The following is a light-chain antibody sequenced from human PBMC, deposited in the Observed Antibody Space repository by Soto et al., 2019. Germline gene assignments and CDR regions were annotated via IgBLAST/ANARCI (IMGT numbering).Light chain of an antibody. J-gene: IGLJ1*01. Sequence: QSALTQPASVSGSPGQSITLSCTGTSDDVGSYNLVSWYQQHPGKAPRLMIYEGSKRPSGISNRFSASKSGNTASLTISGLQAEDEADYYCCSYAGSATFYVFGTGTQLTVL. CDR2: EGS. CDR1: SDDVGSYNL. V-gene: IGLV2-23*01. CDR3: CSYAGSATFYV.